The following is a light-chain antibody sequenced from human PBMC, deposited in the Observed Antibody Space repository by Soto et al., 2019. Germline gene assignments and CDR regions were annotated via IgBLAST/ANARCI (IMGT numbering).Light chain of an antibody. J-gene: IGKJ2*01. V-gene: IGKV2-28*01. CDR1: QSLLHSNGYNY. CDR2: LGS. CDR3: MQALQTPYT. Sequence: DIVMTQSPLSLPVTPGEPASISCRSSQSLLHSNGYNYLDWYLQKPGQSPQLLIYLGSNRASGVPDRLSGSGSGTYFTLKLSRVEAEDVGVYYCMQALQTPYTFGQGTKLEIK.